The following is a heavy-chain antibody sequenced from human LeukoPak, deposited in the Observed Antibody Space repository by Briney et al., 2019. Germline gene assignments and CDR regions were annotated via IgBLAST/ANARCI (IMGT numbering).Heavy chain of an antibody. CDR1: GGSIDTWY. Sequence: SETLSLTCTVSGGSIDTWYWSWIRQPPGRGLEWIGSIYYSGSTYYNPSLKSRVTISVGTSKNQFSLKLSSVTAADTAVYYCARTGPRRGGLDVWGQGTTVTVSS. CDR2: IYYSGST. CDR3: ARTGPRRGGLDV. D-gene: IGHD3/OR15-3a*01. J-gene: IGHJ6*02. V-gene: IGHV4-59*05.